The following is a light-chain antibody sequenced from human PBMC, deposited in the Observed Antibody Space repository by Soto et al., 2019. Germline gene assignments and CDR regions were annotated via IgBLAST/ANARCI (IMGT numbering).Light chain of an antibody. CDR2: AAS. Sequence: AIQMTQSPSSLSASVGDRVTITCRASQGIRNDLDWFQQKPGKAPKLLIYAASNLQSGVPARFSGSGSGTDFTLTISSLQPDDFATYYCQHYNSYSEAFGQGTKVELK. CDR3: QHYNSYSEA. CDR1: QGIRND. V-gene: IGKV1-6*01. J-gene: IGKJ1*01.